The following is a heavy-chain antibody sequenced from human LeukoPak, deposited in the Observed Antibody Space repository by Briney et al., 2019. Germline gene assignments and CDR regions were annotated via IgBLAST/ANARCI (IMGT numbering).Heavy chain of an antibody. CDR1: GFTFSSYS. CDR2: ISSSSSYI. CDR3: ARALGYYDSSGYFH. Sequence: PGGSLRLSCAASGFTFSSYSMNWVRQAPGKGLEWVSSISSSSSYIYYADSVKGRFTISRDNAKNSLYLQMNSLRAEDTAVYYCARALGYYDSSGYFHWGQGTLVTVSS. V-gene: IGHV3-21*01. J-gene: IGHJ4*02. D-gene: IGHD3-22*01.